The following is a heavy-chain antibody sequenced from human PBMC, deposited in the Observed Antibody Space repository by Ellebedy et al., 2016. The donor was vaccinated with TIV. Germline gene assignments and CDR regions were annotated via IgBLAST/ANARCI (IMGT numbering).Heavy chain of an antibody. J-gene: IGHJ6*02. Sequence: GESLKISCAASGFTFSSYGMHWVRQAPGKGLEWVAVISYDGSNKYYADSVKGRFTISRDNSKNTLYLQMNSLRAEDTAVYYCAKALPLHDYYGMDVWGQGTTVTVSS. CDR3: AKALPLHDYYGMDV. CDR2: ISYDGSNK. V-gene: IGHV3-30*18. D-gene: IGHD2-15*01. CDR1: GFTFSSYG.